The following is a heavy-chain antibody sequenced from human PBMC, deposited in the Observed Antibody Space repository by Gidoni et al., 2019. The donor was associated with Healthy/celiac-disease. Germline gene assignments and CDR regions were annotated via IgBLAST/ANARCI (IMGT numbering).Heavy chain of an antibody. D-gene: IGHD4-17*01. V-gene: IGHV4-61*02. J-gene: IGHJ3*01. CDR3: AIDGMTTVTTLSDAFDL. CDR2: IYTRGCT. CDR1: GGAISSWRYY. Sequence: QVQLQESSPGLVKPTQGLSLTRTVTGGAISSWRYYWSCIRQHAGKGLELIGRIYTRGCTNANPSLKGTVTISVDTSKTQFSLKLSAVTAADTAVYYCAIDGMTTVTTLSDAFDLWGQGTMVTVSS.